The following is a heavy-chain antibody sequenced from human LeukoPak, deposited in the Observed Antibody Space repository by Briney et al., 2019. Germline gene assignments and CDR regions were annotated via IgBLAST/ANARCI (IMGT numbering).Heavy chain of an antibody. CDR3: ARGRVAAQEGEFDY. D-gene: IGHD6-13*01. V-gene: IGHV3-66*01. CDR2: IYSGGST. CDR1: GFTVSSNY. Sequence: GGSLRLSCAASGFTVSSNYMSWVRQAPGKGLEWVSVIYSGGSTYYADSVKGRFTISRDNSKNTLYLQMNSLRAEDTAVYYCARGRVAAQEGEFDYWGQGTLVTVSS. J-gene: IGHJ4*02.